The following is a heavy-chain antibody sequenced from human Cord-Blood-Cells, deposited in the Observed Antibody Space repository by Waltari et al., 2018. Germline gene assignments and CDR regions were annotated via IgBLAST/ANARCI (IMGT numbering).Heavy chain of an antibody. CDR1: GYTFTSYA. CDR2: INAGNGNK. Sequence: QVQLVQSGAAVKKPGASVKVSCKASGYTFTSYAMHWVRQAPGQSLEWMGWINAGNGNKKYSQKFQGRVTITRDTSASTAYMELSSLRSEDTAVYYCARVGYYDSSGYYSYYYYGMDVWGQGTTVTVSS. J-gene: IGHJ6*02. V-gene: IGHV1-3*01. CDR3: ARVGYYDSSGYYSYYYYGMDV. D-gene: IGHD3-22*01.